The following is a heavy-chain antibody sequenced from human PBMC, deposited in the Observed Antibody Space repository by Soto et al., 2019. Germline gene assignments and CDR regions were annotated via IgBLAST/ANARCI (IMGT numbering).Heavy chain of an antibody. J-gene: IGHJ6*02. V-gene: IGHV3-9*01. Sequence: EVQLVESGGGLVQPGRSLRLSCAASGFTFDDYAMHWVRQAPGKGLEWVSGISWNSGSIGYADSVKGRFTISRDKAKNSLYLQMTSLRAEDTALYYCAKDMDREMVYGMDVWCQGTTVTVSS. CDR1: GFTFDDYA. D-gene: IGHD2-15*01. CDR3: AKDMDREMVYGMDV. CDR2: ISWNSGSI.